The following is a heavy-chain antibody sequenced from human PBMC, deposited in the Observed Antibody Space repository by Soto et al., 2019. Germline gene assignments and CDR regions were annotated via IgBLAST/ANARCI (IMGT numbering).Heavy chain of an antibody. CDR1: GFTFSSYG. CDR3: AKDLYGDYAPHYFDY. CDR2: ISYDGSNK. Sequence: QVQLVESGGGVVQPGRSLRLSCAASGFTFSSYGMHWVRQAPGKGLEWVAVISYDGSNKYYADSVKGRFTISRDNSKNPLYLQMNSLRAEDTAVYYCAKDLYGDYAPHYFDYWGQGTLVTVSS. V-gene: IGHV3-30*18. D-gene: IGHD4-17*01. J-gene: IGHJ4*02.